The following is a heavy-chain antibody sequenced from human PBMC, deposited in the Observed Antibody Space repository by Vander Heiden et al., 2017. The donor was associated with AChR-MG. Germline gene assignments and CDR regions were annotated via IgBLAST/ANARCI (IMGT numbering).Heavy chain of an antibody. J-gene: IGHJ5*02. V-gene: IGHV1-24*01. D-gene: IGHD3-3*01. CDR3: ATDPVTVLRFLEWPLPLDP. CDR2: FDPEDGET. CDR1: GYTLTELS. Sequence: QVQLVQSGAEVKKPGASVTVSCKVSGYTLTELSMHWVRQAPGKGLEWMGGFDPEDGETIYAQKFQGRVTMTEDTSTDTAYMELSSLRSEDTAVYYCATDPVTVLRFLEWPLPLDPWGQGTLVTVSS.